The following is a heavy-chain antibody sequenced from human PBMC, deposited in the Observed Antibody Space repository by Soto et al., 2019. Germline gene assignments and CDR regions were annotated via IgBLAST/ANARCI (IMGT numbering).Heavy chain of an antibody. CDR3: ARETYYDFWSGYYDAFDI. Sequence: ASVKVSCKASGYTFTSYGISWVRQAPGQGLEWMGWISAYNGNTNYAQKLQGRVTMTTDTSTSTAYMELRSLRSDDTAVYYCARETYYDFWSGYYDAFDIWGQGTMVTVSS. CDR1: GYTFTSYG. D-gene: IGHD3-3*01. CDR2: ISAYNGNT. V-gene: IGHV1-18*01. J-gene: IGHJ3*02.